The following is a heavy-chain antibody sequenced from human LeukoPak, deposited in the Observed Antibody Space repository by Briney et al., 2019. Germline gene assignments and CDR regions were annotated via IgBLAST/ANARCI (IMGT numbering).Heavy chain of an antibody. J-gene: IGHJ4*02. V-gene: IGHV3-53*01. CDR3: ARGPYGSGSYRSRRKMYYFDY. CDR1: GFTFSSYS. CDR2: IYSGGST. Sequence: GGSLRLSCAASGFTFSSYSMSWVRQAPGKGLEWVSVIYSGGSTYYADSVKGRFTISRDNSKNTLYLQMNSLRAEDTAVYYCARGPYGSGSYRSRRKMYYFDYWGQGTLVTVSS. D-gene: IGHD3-10*01.